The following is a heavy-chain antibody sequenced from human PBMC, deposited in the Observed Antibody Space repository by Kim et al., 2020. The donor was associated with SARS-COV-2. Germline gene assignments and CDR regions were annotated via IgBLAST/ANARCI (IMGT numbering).Heavy chain of an antibody. Sequence: KGRFTISRDNSKNTLYLQMNSLRAEDTAVYYCARDSYYYDSSGYYRWFDPWGQGTLVTVSS. J-gene: IGHJ5*02. V-gene: IGHV3-30*07. CDR3: ARDSYYYDSSGYYRWFDP. D-gene: IGHD3-22*01.